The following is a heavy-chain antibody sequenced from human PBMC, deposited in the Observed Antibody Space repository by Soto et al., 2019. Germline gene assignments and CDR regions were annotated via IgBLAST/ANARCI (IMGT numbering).Heavy chain of an antibody. CDR2: IVSDGSAI. D-gene: IGHD3-3*02. CDR1: GFPFSFYG. Sequence: GSLRLSCAVSGFPFSFYGFHWVRQSPGKGLEWLGVIVSDGSAIYHADSLEGRFFISRDNSKDILYLQMNSLRVGDTAVYCCARDDAFDNENGFDMWGQGTMVTVSS. V-gene: IGHV3-33*01. J-gene: IGHJ3*02. CDR3: ARDDAFDNENGFDM.